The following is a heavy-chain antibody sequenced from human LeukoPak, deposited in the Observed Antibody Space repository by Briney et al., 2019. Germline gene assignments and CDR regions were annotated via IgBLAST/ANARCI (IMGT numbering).Heavy chain of an antibody. D-gene: IGHD3-10*01. CDR2: INPSGGST. CDR3: ARAQAQAYGSGSYYIPVISGSDY. Sequence: RRASVKVSCKASGYTFTSYYMHWVRQAPGQGLEWMGIINPSGGSTSYAQKFQGRVTMTRDTSTSTVYMELSSLRSEDTAVYYCARAQAQAYGSGSYYIPVISGSDYWGQGTLVTVSS. V-gene: IGHV1-46*01. CDR1: GYTFTSYY. J-gene: IGHJ4*02.